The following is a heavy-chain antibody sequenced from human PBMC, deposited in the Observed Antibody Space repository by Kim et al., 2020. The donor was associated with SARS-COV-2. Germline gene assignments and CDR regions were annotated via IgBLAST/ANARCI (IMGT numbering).Heavy chain of an antibody. CDR3: PRAARRMFVIFGVVDAFDI. Sequence: SETLSLTCIVSGGSISSGGYYWSWIRQHPGKGLEWIGYIYYSGSTYYDPSLKSRVTISIDTSKNQFSLKLSSVTAADTAVYYCPRAARRMFVIFGVVDAFDIWGQGTMVTVSS. D-gene: IGHD3-3*01. CDR2: IYYSGST. J-gene: IGHJ3*02. CDR1: GGSISSGGYY. V-gene: IGHV4-31*03.